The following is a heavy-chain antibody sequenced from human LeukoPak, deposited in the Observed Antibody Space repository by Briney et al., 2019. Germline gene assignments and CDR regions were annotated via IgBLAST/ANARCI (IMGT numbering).Heavy chain of an antibody. CDR1: GFTFSSYA. CDR2: IRGSGGST. CDR3: AKDGLERRNYYDMDV. V-gene: IGHV3-23*01. J-gene: IGHJ6*02. D-gene: IGHD1-1*01. Sequence: HPGGSLRLSCAASGFTFSSYAMSWVRQAPGKGLEWVSAIRGSGGSTYYADSVKGRFTISRDNSKNTLYLQMNSLRAEDTAVYYCAKDGLERRNYYDMDVWGQGTTVTVSS.